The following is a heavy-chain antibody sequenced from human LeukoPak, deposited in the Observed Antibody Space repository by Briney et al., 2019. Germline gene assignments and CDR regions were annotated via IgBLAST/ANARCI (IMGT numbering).Heavy chain of an antibody. CDR3: AKDRTVGASYWYFDL. V-gene: IGHV3-74*01. CDR2: ISSDGSTT. CDR1: GFTFSSYW. D-gene: IGHD1-26*01. J-gene: IGHJ2*01. Sequence: GGSLRLSCAASGFTFSSYWMHWVRQAPGKGLVWVSRISSDGSTTSYADSVKGRFTIPRDVAKNTLYLQMNSLRAEDTAVYYCAKDRTVGASYWYFDLWGRGTLVTVSS.